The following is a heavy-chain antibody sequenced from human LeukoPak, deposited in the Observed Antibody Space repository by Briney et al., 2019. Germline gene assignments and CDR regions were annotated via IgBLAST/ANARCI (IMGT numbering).Heavy chain of an antibody. Sequence: PGGSLRLSCAASGFTFRKYAMSWVRQAPGKGLEWVSGIGDSGVTIYYADSVRGRFTISRDNSRNTLYLQMNSLRAEDTAVYYCARGQSVGWELGVCDYWGQGTLVTVAS. CDR3: ARGQSVGWELGVCDY. CDR2: IGDSGVTI. J-gene: IGHJ4*02. D-gene: IGHD4-23*01. V-gene: IGHV3-23*01. CDR1: GFTFRKYA.